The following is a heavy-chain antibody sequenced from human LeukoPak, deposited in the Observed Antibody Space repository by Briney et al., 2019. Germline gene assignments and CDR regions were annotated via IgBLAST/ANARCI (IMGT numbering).Heavy chain of an antibody. CDR1: GFTFSSYW. CDR2: INSDGSST. V-gene: IGHV3-74*01. CDR3: AREGVVIAGMDV. D-gene: IGHD3-10*01. J-gene: IGHJ6*02. Sequence: GGSLRLSCAASGFTFSSYWMHWVRQAPGKGLVWVSRINSDGSSTSYADSVKGRFTISRDNAKNTLYLQMNSLRAEDTAVFYCAREGVVIAGMDVWGQGTTVTVSS.